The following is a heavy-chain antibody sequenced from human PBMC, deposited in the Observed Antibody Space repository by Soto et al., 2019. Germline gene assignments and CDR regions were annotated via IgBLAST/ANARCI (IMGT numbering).Heavy chain of an antibody. CDR2: IYHSGNT. Sequence: QVQLQESGPGLVKPSGTLSLTCAVSGASISSSNWWSWVRQPPGKGLEWIGEIYHSGNTNYNPSLKSRVTISVEKYRNQFSLKLSYVTAADTAVYYCARRWGEGRVDYWGQGTLVTVSS. J-gene: IGHJ4*02. CDR3: ARRWGEGRVDY. V-gene: IGHV4-4*02. D-gene: IGHD3-10*01. CDR1: GASISSSNW.